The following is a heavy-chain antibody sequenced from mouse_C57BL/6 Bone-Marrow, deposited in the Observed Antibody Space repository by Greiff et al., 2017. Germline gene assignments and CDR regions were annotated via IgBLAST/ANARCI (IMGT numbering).Heavy chain of an antibody. CDR3: ARGRLRPWFAY. Sequence: QVQLQQSGAELVKPGASVKLSCKASGYTFTSYWMHWVKQRPGQGLEWIGMIHPNSGSTNYTEKFKSKATLTVDKSYSTAYMQRSSLSSEDSAVYYCARGRLRPWFAYWGQGTLVTVSA. V-gene: IGHV1-64*01. CDR1: GYTFTSYW. J-gene: IGHJ3*01. D-gene: IGHD2-4*01. CDR2: IHPNSGST.